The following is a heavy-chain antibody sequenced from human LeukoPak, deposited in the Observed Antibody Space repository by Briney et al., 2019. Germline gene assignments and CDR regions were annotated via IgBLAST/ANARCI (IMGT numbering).Heavy chain of an antibody. V-gene: IGHV4-39*01. Sequence: SSETLSLTCSVSGGSISSGSYYWAWIRQPPGAGLEYLGSIYYSGSTYYNPSPTSRVTISVDTSNNQFSLKLSSVTAAETAVSFCARHDPMDVWGQGTTVTVSS. CDR2: IYYSGST. CDR3: ARHDPMDV. J-gene: IGHJ6*02. CDR1: GGSISSGSYY.